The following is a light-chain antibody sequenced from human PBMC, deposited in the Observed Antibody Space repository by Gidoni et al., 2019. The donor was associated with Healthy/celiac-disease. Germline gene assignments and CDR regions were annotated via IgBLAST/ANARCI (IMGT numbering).Light chain of an antibody. CDR2: GAS. CDR1: QRVSSSY. Sequence: ETALTQSPGTLSLSPGEGATLSCRVSQRVSSSYLAWYQQKPGQAPSLLIDGASSRATGIPDRFSGSGSGTDFTLTISRLEPEDVAVYYCQQYGSSPYTFGQGTKLEIK. J-gene: IGKJ2*01. V-gene: IGKV3-20*01. CDR3: QQYGSSPYT.